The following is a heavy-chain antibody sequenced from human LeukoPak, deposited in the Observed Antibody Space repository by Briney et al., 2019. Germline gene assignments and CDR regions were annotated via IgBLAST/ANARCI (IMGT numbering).Heavy chain of an antibody. CDR2: INPNSGGT. V-gene: IGHV1-2*06. Sequence: ASVKVSCKASGGTFSSYAISWVRQAPGQGLEWMGRINPNSGGTNYAQKFQGRVTMTRDTSISTAYMELSRLRSDDTAVYYCARAPRCSGGSCYWFDPWGQGTLVTVSS. J-gene: IGHJ5*02. CDR1: GGTFSSYA. CDR3: ARAPRCSGGSCYWFDP. D-gene: IGHD2-15*01.